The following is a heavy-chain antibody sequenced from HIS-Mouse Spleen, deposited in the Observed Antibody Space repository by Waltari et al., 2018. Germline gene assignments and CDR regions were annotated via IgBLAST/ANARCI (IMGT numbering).Heavy chain of an antibody. Sequence: QVQLVQSGAEVKKPGSSVKVSCKASGGTFSSYAISWVRQAPGQGLEWMGRIIPILGIANYAPKFQGRVTITADKSTSTAYMELSSLRSEDTAVYYCARHPEIAAAVGAFDIWGQGTMVTVSS. CDR2: IIPILGIA. J-gene: IGHJ3*02. V-gene: IGHV1-69*04. D-gene: IGHD6-13*01. CDR1: GGTFSSYA. CDR3: ARHPEIAAAVGAFDI.